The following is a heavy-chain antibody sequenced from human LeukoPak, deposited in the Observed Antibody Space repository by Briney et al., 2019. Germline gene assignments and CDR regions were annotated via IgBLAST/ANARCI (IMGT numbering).Heavy chain of an antibody. CDR3: ARSLDVSRYHYDMAG. Sequence: SETLSLTCSLSGGSISIHYWMWIRQPPGKALEWIGNIYYSGSTNYNPSLKSRVTISLDTSKNQFSLKLSSVTAADTAVYYCARSLDVSRYHYDMAGWGQGTTVTVSS. D-gene: IGHD3-16*01. V-gene: IGHV4-59*11. J-gene: IGHJ6*02. CDR2: IYYSGST. CDR1: GGSISIHY.